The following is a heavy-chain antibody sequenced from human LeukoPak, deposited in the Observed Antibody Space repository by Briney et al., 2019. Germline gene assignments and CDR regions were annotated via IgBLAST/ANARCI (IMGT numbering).Heavy chain of an antibody. V-gene: IGHV1-2*02. Sequence: ASVKVSCKASGYTFTGYYMHWVRQAPGQGLEWMGWINPNSGGTNYAQKFQGRVTMTRDTSISTAYMELSRLRSDDTAVYYCARAGYCSGGSCYRPSYYYYMDVWGKGTTVTVSS. CDR3: ARAGYCSGGSCYRPSYYYYMDV. D-gene: IGHD2-15*01. CDR2: INPNSGGT. CDR1: GYTFTGYY. J-gene: IGHJ6*03.